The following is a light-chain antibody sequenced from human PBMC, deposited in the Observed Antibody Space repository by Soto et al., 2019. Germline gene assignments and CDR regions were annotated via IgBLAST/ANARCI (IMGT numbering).Light chain of an antibody. CDR2: GAS. V-gene: IGKV3-15*01. J-gene: IGKJ1*01. CDR3: QQYNNWPRT. Sequence: EIVMPQSPATLSVSPGERASLSCMASQSVSSDLAWYHQKPGQAPRLLIYGASTRATGIPARFSGSGSGTEFTLTINSLQSEDFAVYYCQQYNNWPRTFGQGTKVDIK. CDR1: QSVSSD.